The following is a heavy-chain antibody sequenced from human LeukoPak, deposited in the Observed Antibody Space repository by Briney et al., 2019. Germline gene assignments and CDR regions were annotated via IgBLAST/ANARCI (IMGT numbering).Heavy chain of an antibody. CDR1: GGSISSYY. V-gene: IGHV4-4*07. D-gene: IGHD3-9*01. CDR3: AGRRGTYYDILTGYHNQYYFDY. J-gene: IGHJ4*02. CDR2: IYTSGST. Sequence: PSETLSLTCTVSGGSISSYYWSWIRQPAGKGLEWIGRIYTSGSTNYNPSLKSRVIMSVDTSKNQFSLKLSSVTAADTAVYYCAGRRGTYYDILTGYHNQYYFDYWGQGTLVTVSS.